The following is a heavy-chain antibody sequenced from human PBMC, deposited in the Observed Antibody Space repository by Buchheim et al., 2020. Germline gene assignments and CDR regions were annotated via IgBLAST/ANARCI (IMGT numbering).Heavy chain of an antibody. CDR3: ARDPLLNGGTLDY. CDR2: INSDGSST. V-gene: IGHV3-74*01. J-gene: IGHJ4*02. Sequence: EVQLVESGGGLVQPGGSLRLSCAASGFTFSDLWMHWVRQTPGKGLTRVSRINSDGSSTIYGESVKGRFTVSRDNAKNTLYLQMNSLRAEDTGVYYCARDPLLNGGTLDYWGQGT. D-gene: IGHD1-1*01. CDR1: GFTFSDLW.